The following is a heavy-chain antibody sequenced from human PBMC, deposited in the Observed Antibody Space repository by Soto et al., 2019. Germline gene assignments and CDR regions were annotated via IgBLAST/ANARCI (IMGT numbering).Heavy chain of an antibody. CDR2: IKSRTDGGTA. D-gene: IGHD1-1*01. CDR3: TTNRYN. Sequence: EVRLVESGGDLVEPGGSRRLSCAASGFTFNNAWMSWVRQAPGKGLEWVGRIKSRTDGGTADYAAPVKGRFTISRDDSKNTLFLQMNSLKTEDTAMYYCTTNRYNWGQGTLVTVSS. CDR1: GFTFNNAW. J-gene: IGHJ4*02. V-gene: IGHV3-15*01.